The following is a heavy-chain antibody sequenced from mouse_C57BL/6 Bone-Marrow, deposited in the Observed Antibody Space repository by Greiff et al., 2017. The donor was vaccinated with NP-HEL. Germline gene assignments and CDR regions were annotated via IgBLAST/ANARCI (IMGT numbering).Heavy chain of an antibody. CDR1: GYAFSSYW. D-gene: IGHD2-5*01. CDR2: IYPGDGDT. J-gene: IGHJ2*01. V-gene: IGHV1-80*01. Sequence: QVQLQQSGAELVKPGASVKISCKASGYAFSSYWMNWVKQRPGKGLEWIGQIYPGDGDTNYNGKFKGKATLTADKSPSTAYMQLSSLTSEDSAVYFCARSFPYYSNYGNYWGQGTTLTVSS. CDR3: ARSFPYYSNYGNY.